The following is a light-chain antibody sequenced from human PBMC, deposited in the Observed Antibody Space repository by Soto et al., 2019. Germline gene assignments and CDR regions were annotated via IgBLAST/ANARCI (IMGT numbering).Light chain of an antibody. CDR1: SSDVGGYNY. CDR3: CSYAGSYTVV. Sequence: QSALTQPRSVSGSPGQSVTISCTGTSSDVGGYNYVSWYQQHPGKAPKLMIYDVSKRPSGVPDRFSGSKSGNTASLTISGRQDEDEADYYCCSYAGSYTVVFGGGTKLTVL. CDR2: DVS. V-gene: IGLV2-11*01. J-gene: IGLJ2*01.